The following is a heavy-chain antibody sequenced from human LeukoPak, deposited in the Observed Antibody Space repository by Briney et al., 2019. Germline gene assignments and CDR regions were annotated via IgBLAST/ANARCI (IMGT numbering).Heavy chain of an antibody. Sequence: PSETLSLTCTVSGGSISSSSSYWGWIRQPPGKGLEWIGSIYYSGSTYYNPSLKSRVTISVDTSKNQFSLKLSSVTAADTAVYYCARAATNRNCSGGSCYSFRRWFDPWGQGTLVTVSS. CDR2: IYYSGST. CDR3: ARAATNRNCSGGSCYSFRRWFDP. J-gene: IGHJ5*02. CDR1: GGSISSSSSY. D-gene: IGHD2-15*01. V-gene: IGHV4-39*01.